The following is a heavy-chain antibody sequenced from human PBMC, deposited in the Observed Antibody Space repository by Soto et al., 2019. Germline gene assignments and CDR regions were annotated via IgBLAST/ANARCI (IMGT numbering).Heavy chain of an antibody. CDR3: ARAPGYCSSTSCYQYFGY. V-gene: IGHV4-30-4*01. CDR1: GGSISSGDYY. Sequence: PSETLSLTCTVSGGSISSGDYYWSWIRQPPGKGLEWIGYIYYSGSTYYNPSLKSRVTISVDRSKNQFSLKLSSVTAADTAVYYCARAPGYCSSTSCYQYFGYWGQGTLVTVSS. J-gene: IGHJ4*02. D-gene: IGHD2-2*01. CDR2: IYYSGST.